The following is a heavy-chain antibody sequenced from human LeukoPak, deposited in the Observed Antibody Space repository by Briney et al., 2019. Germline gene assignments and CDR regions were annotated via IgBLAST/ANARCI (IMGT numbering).Heavy chain of an antibody. D-gene: IGHD2-15*01. V-gene: IGHV1-69*04. J-gene: IGHJ4*02. CDR3: AREGELGYCSGGSCLQATYFDY. Sequence: ASVKVSCKASGGTFSSYAISWVRQAPGQGLEWMGRIIPILGIANYAQKFQGRVTITADKSTSTAYMELSSLRSEDTAVYYCAREGELGYCSGGSCLQATYFDYWGQGTLVTVSS. CDR1: GGTFSSYA. CDR2: IIPILGIA.